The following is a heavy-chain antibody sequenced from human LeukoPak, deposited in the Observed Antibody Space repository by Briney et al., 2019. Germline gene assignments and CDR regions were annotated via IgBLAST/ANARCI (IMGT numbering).Heavy chain of an antibody. CDR2: IYYSGST. V-gene: IGHV4-59*12. D-gene: IGHD3-10*01. CDR3: ARDRRYEGFGDTIKYYYYYYGMDV. J-gene: IGHJ6*02. Sequence: SETLSLTCTVSGGSISSYYWSWIRQPPGKGLEWIGYIYYSGSTNYNPSLKSRVTISVDTSKNQFSLKLSSVTAADTAVYYCARDRRYEGFGDTIKYYYYYYGMDVWGQGTTVTVSS. CDR1: GGSISSYY.